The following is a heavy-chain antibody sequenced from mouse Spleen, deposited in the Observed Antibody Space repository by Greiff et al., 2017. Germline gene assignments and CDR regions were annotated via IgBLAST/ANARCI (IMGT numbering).Heavy chain of an antibody. D-gene: IGHD2-1*01. CDR2: IYPSGGYT. J-gene: IGHJ4*01. CDR3: ARGGNYSMDY. Sequence: QVQLQQPGAELVKPGASVKMSCKASGYTFTSYWMHWVKQRPGQGLEWIGYIYPSGGYTNYNQKFKDKATLTADTSSSTAYMQLSSVTYEDSAVYYCARGGNYSMDYWGQGTSVTVSS. V-gene: IGHV1-7*01. CDR1: GYTFTSYW.